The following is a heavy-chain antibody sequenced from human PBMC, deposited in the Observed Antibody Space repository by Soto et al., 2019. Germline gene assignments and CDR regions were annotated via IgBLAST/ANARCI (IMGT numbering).Heavy chain of an antibody. CDR2: VNPDGGAT. V-gene: IGHV1-46*01. CDR3: ARGRRYTF. D-gene: IGHD1-1*01. Sequence: QVRLLQSGAEVKKPGASVKISCKTCGYTFSNYYMTWVRQAPGQGLEWMGKVNPDGGATTYAQNFQGRVTITSDASTGTVYMELSSLTSDDTAVYYCARGRRYTFWGQGTLVSVSS. CDR1: GYTFSNYY. J-gene: IGHJ4*02.